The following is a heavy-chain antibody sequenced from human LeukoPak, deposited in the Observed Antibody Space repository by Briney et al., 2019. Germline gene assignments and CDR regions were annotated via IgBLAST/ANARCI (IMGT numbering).Heavy chain of an antibody. CDR1: GFTFSDYY. J-gene: IGHJ4*02. V-gene: IGHV3-11*01. D-gene: IGHD3-22*01. Sequence: GALRLSCAASGFTFSDYYMSWIRQAPGKGLEWVSYISSSGSTIYYADSVKGRFTISRDNAKNSLYLQMNSLRAEDTALYYCARGRSYYDSSGYLIDYWGQGTLVTVSS. CDR2: ISSSGSTI. CDR3: ARGRSYYDSSGYLIDY.